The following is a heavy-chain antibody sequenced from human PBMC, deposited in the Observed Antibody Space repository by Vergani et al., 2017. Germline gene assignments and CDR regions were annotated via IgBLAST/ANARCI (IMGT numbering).Heavy chain of an antibody. J-gene: IGHJ5*02. Sequence: QVQLVQSGAEVKKPGASVKVSCKASGYTFTSYGISWVRQAPGQGLEWRGWISGYNGNTNYAQKLQGRVTISVDTSKNKFSLKLSSVTAADTAVYYCARTVAPQYYEFWSGYFPNWFDHWGQGTLVTVSS. CDR3: ARTVAPQYYEFWSGYFPNWFDH. CDR1: GYTFTSYG. CDR2: ISGYNGNT. D-gene: IGHD3-3*01. V-gene: IGHV1-18*01.